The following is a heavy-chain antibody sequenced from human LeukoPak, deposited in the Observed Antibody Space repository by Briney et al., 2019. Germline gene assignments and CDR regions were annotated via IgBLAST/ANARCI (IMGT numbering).Heavy chain of an antibody. CDR1: GFTFSSYG. V-gene: IGHV3-33*01. D-gene: IGHD3-3*01. CDR3: ARDITGLGV. J-gene: IGHJ3*01. Sequence: GGSLRLSCAASGFTFSSYGMHWVRQAPGTGLEWVAVIWYDGSNKYYADSVKGRFTISRDNSKNTLYLQMNSLRAEDTAVYYCARDITGLGVWGQGTMVTVSS. CDR2: IWYDGSNK.